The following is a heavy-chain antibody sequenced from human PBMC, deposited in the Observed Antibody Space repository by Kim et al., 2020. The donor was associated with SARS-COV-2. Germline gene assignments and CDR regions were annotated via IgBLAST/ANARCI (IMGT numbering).Heavy chain of an antibody. J-gene: IGHJ4*02. V-gene: IGHV3-7*01. D-gene: IGHD3-22*01. Sequence: YYVDSGKGRFTISRDNAKNSLYLQMNSLRAEDTAVYYCARDDSTGYYYLDTWGRGTLVTVSS. CDR3: ARDDSTGYYYLDT.